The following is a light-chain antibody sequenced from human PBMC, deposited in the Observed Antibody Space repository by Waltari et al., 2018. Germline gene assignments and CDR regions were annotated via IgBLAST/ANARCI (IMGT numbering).Light chain of an antibody. CDR3: QSYDVSNPDWV. CDR2: EYN. CDR1: SGSIASNY. J-gene: IGLJ3*02. Sequence: NFMLTQPHSVSESPGKTVTISCTRSSGSIASNYVQWYQQRPGSVPTTGIYEYNRRPSGVPDRFSGSIDSSSNAASLTISGLKTEDEADYYCQSYDVSNPDWVFGGGTKLTVL. V-gene: IGLV6-57*04.